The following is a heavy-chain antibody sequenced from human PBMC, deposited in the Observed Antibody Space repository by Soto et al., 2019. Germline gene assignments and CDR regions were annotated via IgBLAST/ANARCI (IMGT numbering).Heavy chain of an antibody. CDR2: ISAYNGNT. D-gene: IGHD3-16*01. CDR1: GYTFTSYG. CDR3: AQNRGGTPTCH. Sequence: ASVKVSCKASGYTFTSYGISWVRQAPGQGLEWMGWISAYNGNTNYAQKLQGRVTMTTDTSTSTAYMELRSLRSDDTDVYYRAQNRGGTPTCHWGQGTLVTVSS. J-gene: IGHJ4*02. V-gene: IGHV1-18*01.